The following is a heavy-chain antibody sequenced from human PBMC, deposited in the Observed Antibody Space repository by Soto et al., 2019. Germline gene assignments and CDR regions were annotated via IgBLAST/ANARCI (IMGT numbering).Heavy chain of an antibody. V-gene: IGHV3-11*01. CDR2: ISSSGSTI. CDR1: GFTFSDYY. D-gene: IGHD3-22*01. J-gene: IGHJ5*02. CDR3: ARFTTYYYDSTGHL. Sequence: VGSLRLSCAASGFTFSDYYMSWIRQAPGKGLEWVSYISSSGSTIYYADSVKGRFTISRDNAKNSLYLQMNSLRAEDTAVYYCARFTTYYYDSTGHLWGQGTLVTVSS.